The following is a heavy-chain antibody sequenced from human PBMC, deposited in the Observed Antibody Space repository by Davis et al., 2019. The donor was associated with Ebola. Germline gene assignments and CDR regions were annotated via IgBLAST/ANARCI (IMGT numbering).Heavy chain of an antibody. J-gene: IGHJ5*02. CDR2: VHGGNGNT. Sequence: AASVKVSCKASGFILTNYAIHWVRQAPGQRLEWMGWVHGGNGNTKYSQNFQGRVIITRDTSASTAYMELSSLRSEDTAIYYCARAAAAISFNWFDPWGQGTLVTVSS. D-gene: IGHD2-2*01. V-gene: IGHV1-3*01. CDR1: GFILTNYA. CDR3: ARAAAAISFNWFDP.